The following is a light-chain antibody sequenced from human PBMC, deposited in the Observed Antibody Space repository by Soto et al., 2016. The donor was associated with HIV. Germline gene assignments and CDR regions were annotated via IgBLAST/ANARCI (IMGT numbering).Light chain of an antibody. V-gene: IGKV2-30*02. CDR1: QSLVHRDGNTY. CDR2: QVS. Sequence: DIVMTQSPLSLPVTPGEPASISCRSSQSLVHRDGNTYFIWFHHRPGQSPRRLIYQVSNRESGVPDRFSGSGSGTDFTLKVSRVEADDVGVYYCMQHAHWPWSFGLGDQGGN. J-gene: IGKJ1*01. CDR3: MQHAHWPWS.